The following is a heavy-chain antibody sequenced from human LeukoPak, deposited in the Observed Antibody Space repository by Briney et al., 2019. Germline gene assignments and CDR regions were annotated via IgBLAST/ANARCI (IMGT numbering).Heavy chain of an antibody. CDR2: IIPIFGTA. J-gene: IGHJ3*02. Sequence: SVKVSCKASGGTFNSYVISWVRQAPGQGLEWMGGIIPIFGTANYAQKFQGRVTITADESTSTAYMELSSLRSEDTAVYYCATEIAAAGAFDIWGQGTMVTVSS. V-gene: IGHV1-69*01. CDR1: GGTFNSYV. D-gene: IGHD6-13*01. CDR3: ATEIAAAGAFDI.